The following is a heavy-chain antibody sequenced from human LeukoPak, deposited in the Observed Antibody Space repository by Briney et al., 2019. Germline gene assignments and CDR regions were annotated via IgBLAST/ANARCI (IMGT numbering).Heavy chain of an antibody. CDR1: GGTFSSYA. CDR3: ARDYCDSSGYYPEGFDY. V-gene: IGHV1-69*04. Sequence: SVKVSCKASGGTFSSYAISWVRQAPGQGLEWMGRIIPILGIANYAQKFQGRVTITADKSTSTAYMELSSLRSEDTAVYYCARDYCDSSGYYPEGFDYWGQGTLVTVSS. CDR2: IIPILGIA. D-gene: IGHD3-22*01. J-gene: IGHJ4*02.